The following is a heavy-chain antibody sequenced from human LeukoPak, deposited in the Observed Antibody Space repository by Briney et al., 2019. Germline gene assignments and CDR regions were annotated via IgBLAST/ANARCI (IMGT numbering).Heavy chain of an antibody. V-gene: IGHV3-64*01. D-gene: IGHD2-2*01. J-gene: IGHJ3*02. CDR2: ISSNGGST. Sequence: GGSLRLSCAASGFTFSSYAMHWVRQAPGKGLDYVSAISSNGGSTYYANSVKGRFTISRDNSKNTLYLQMGSLRAEDMAVYYCARGRIVVVPAAIPDDAFDIWGQGTMVTVSS. CDR1: GFTFSSYA. CDR3: ARGRIVVVPAAIPDDAFDI.